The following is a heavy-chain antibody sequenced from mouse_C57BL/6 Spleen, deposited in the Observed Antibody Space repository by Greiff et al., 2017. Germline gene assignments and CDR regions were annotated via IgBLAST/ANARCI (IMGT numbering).Heavy chain of an antibody. J-gene: IGHJ2*01. D-gene: IGHD2-3*01. Sequence: QVQLQQPGAELVKPGASVKLSCKASGYTFTSYWMQWVQQRPGQGLEWIGEIDPSDRYTNYNQKFKGKATLTVDTSSSTAYMQLSSLTSEDAAVYYCASYDPYYFDYWGQGTTLTVSS. V-gene: IGHV1-50*01. CDR3: ASYDPYYFDY. CDR2: IDPSDRYT. CDR1: GYTFTSYW.